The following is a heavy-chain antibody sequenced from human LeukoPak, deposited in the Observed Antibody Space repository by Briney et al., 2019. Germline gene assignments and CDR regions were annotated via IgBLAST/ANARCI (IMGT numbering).Heavy chain of an antibody. J-gene: IGHJ4*02. CDR2: INPNSGGT. V-gene: IGHV1-2*02. CDR1: GYTFTGYY. D-gene: IGHD4-23*01. Sequence: ASVKVSCKASGYTFTGYYMHWVRQAPGQGLEWMGWINPNSGGTNYAQKFQGRVTMTRDTSISTAYMELSRLRSDDTAVYYCARENTVVGTFDYWGQGTLVTASS. CDR3: ARENTVVGTFDY.